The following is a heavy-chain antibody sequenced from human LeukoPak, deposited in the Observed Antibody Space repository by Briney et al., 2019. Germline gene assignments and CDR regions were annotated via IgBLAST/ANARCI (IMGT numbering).Heavy chain of an antibody. CDR3: ARDRNPIVEAPPFDY. Sequence: PSETLSLTCAVYGGSFSGYYWSWIRQPPGKGLEWIGEINHSGSTNYNPSLKSRVTMSVDTSKNQFSLKLSSVTAADTAVYYCARDRNPIVEAPPFDYWGQGTLVTVSS. D-gene: IGHD1-26*01. CDR1: GGSFSGYY. CDR2: INHSGST. V-gene: IGHV4-34*01. J-gene: IGHJ4*02.